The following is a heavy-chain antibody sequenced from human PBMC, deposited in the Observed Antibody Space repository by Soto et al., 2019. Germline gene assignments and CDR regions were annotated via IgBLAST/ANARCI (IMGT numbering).Heavy chain of an antibody. D-gene: IGHD6-19*01. CDR1: GFTFSSYG. J-gene: IGHJ6*02. CDR2: ISYDGSNE. V-gene: IGHV3-30*18. Sequence: QVQLVESGGGVVQPGRSLRLSCAASGFTFSSYGMHWVRQAPGKGLEWVALISYDGSNEDYADSVKGRFTISRDNSKKTLYLQMNILRPEDTAVYYCAKDLEWLVLRYAMDVWGQGTTVTVSS. CDR3: AKDLEWLVLRYAMDV.